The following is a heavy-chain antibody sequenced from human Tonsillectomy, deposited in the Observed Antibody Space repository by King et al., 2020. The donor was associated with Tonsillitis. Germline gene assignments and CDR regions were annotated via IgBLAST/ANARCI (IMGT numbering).Heavy chain of an antibody. CDR2: ISSDGSDK. J-gene: IGHJ4*02. Sequence: HVQLVESGGGVVQPGRSLRLSCSASGITFSTYVMHWVRQAPGKGLEWVAVISSDGSDKYYADSVKGRFTISRDNSKNTLYLQMNSLRGEDTAVYYCAKASPKSQPLLYPDVVYWGRGTLVTVSS. D-gene: IGHD2-2*02. CDR1: GITFSTYV. V-gene: IGHV3-30*04. CDR3: AKASPKSQPLLYPDVVY.